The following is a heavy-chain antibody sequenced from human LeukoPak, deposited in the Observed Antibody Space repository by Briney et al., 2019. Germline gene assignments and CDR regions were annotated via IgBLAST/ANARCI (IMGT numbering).Heavy chain of an antibody. CDR3: MSALGT. D-gene: IGHD1-26*01. CDR2: TFASGST. J-gene: IGHJ5*02. CDR1: SGSINSYY. V-gene: IGHV4-4*07. Sequence: PSETLSLTCTVSSGSINSYYWNWIRQPAGKGLEWIGRTFASGSTNYNPSLKSRVTMSVDTSRNQFSLRLSSVTAADTAVYYCMSALGTWGQGTLVTVSS.